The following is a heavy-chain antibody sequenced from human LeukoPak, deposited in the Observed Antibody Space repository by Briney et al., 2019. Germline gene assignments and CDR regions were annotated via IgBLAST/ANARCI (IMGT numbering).Heavy chain of an antibody. CDR1: GGSIDITNY. J-gene: IGHJ4*02. V-gene: IGHV4-4*02. CDR3: TREDRPFCPFAY. D-gene: IGHD3-22*01. Sequence: PSETLSLTCGVSGGSIDITNYWSWVRQAPGKGLEWIGEISHDGTTNYNPSLRSRVAMSLDRANNQFSLSLTSATAADTAVYYCTREDRPFCPFAYWGQGVLVTVSS. CDR2: ISHDGTT.